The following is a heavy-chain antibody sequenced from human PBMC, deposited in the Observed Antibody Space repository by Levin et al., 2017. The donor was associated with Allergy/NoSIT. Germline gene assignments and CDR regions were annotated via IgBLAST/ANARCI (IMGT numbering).Heavy chain of an antibody. CDR3: ARGATKSDY. V-gene: IGHV4-34*01. J-gene: IGHJ4*02. D-gene: IGHD5-12*01. CDR1: GGSFSGYY. Sequence: PSETLSLTCAVYGGSFSGYYWSWIRQPPGKGLEWIGEINHSGSTNYNPSLKSRVTISVDTSKNQFSLKLSSVTAADTAVYYCARGATKSDYWGQGTLVTVSS. CDR2: INHSGST.